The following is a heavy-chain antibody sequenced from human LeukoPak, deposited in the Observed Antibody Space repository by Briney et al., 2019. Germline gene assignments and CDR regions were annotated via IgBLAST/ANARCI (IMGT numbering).Heavy chain of an antibody. Sequence: GGSLRLSCAASGFTFSSYSMNWVRQAPGKGLEWVSSISSSSSYIYYADSVKGRFTISRDNAKNSLYLQMNSLRAEDTAVYYCARDGIVGTTEFGRGYWFDPWGQGTLVTVSS. CDR3: ARDGIVGTTEFGRGYWFDP. CDR2: ISSSSSYI. D-gene: IGHD1-26*01. J-gene: IGHJ5*02. V-gene: IGHV3-21*01. CDR1: GFTFSSYS.